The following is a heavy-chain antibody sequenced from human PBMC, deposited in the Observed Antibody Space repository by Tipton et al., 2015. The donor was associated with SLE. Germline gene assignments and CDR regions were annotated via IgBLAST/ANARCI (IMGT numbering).Heavy chain of an antibody. CDR2: INHSGST. J-gene: IGHJ4*02. CDR1: GGSFSGYY. D-gene: IGHD3-10*01. CDR3: ASYYYGSGMDY. V-gene: IGHV4-34*01. Sequence: TLSLTCAVYGGSFSGYYWSWIRQPPGKGLEWIGEINHSGSTNYNPSLKSRVTISVDTSKNQFSLKLSSVTAADTAVYYCASYYYGSGMDYWGQGTLVTVSS.